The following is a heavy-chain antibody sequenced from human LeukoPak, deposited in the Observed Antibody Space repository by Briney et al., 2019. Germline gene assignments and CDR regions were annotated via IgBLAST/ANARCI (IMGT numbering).Heavy chain of an antibody. D-gene: IGHD1-7*01. V-gene: IGHV3-74*01. CDR2: INSDGSST. Sequence: GGSLRLSCAASGFTFSSYWMHWVRQAPGKGLVWVSRINSDGSSTSYADSVKGRFTISRDNAKNTLYLQMNSLRAEDTAVYYCASADNWNSHFDYWGQGTLVTVSS. J-gene: IGHJ4*02. CDR1: GFTFSSYW. CDR3: ASADNWNSHFDY.